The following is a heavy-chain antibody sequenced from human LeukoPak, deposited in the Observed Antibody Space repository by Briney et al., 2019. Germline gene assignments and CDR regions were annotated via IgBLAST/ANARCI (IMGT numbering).Heavy chain of an antibody. J-gene: IGHJ6*02. V-gene: IGHV4-59*01. D-gene: IGHD1-14*01. Sequence: AETLARACTLSGSFICTYYGIWIRHPPGNVGGLIGYSYYGGRTNYTPSLKSRVTISVATSKNQFSMKLSSVTAAATAVYYCARYLRTRQYYYYYGMDVWGQGTTVTVSS. CDR3: ARYLRTRQYYYYYGMDV. CDR2: SYYGGRT. CDR1: GSFICTYY.